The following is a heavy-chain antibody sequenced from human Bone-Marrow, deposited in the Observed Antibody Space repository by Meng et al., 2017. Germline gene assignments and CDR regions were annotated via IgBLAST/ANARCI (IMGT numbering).Heavy chain of an antibody. V-gene: IGHV3-33*01. CDR3: AREKSGRDYYYYGMDV. CDR2: IWYDGSNK. J-gene: IGHJ6*02. CDR1: GFTFSSYG. Sequence: GESLKISCAASGFTFSSYGMHWDRQAPGKGLEWVAVIWYDGSNKYYADSVKGRVTISRDNSKDTLYLQMNSLRAEDTAVYYCAREKSGRDYYYYGMDVWGQGTTVTVSS. D-gene: IGHD1-26*01.